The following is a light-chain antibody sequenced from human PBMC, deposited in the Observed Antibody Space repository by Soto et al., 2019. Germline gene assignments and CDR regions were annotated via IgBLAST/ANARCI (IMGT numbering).Light chain of an antibody. CDR2: EVS. CDR3: TSYAGSNIWV. Sequence: QSVLTQPPSASGSPGQSVTISCTGTSSDVGAYNYVSWYQQYPGKVPKLMIYEVSKRPSGVPDRFSGSKSGKTASLTVSGLQPEDEADYYCTSYAGSNIWVFGGGTKLTVL. CDR1: SSDVGAYNY. J-gene: IGLJ3*02. V-gene: IGLV2-8*01.